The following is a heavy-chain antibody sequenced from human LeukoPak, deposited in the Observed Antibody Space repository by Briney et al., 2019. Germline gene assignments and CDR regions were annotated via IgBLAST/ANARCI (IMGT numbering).Heavy chain of an antibody. V-gene: IGHV5-51*01. CDR2: IYGGDSDI. D-gene: IGHD3-3*01. J-gene: IGHJ4*02. Sequence: GESLKISCKGSGYRFTTYWIGWVRQMPGKGLEWLGFIYGGDSDIRYSPSFQGQVTISADKSISTAYLQWSSLKASDTAMYYCARLRRGDDFWSGYYWLDYWGQGTLVTVSS. CDR1: GYRFTTYW. CDR3: ARLRRGDDFWSGYYWLDY.